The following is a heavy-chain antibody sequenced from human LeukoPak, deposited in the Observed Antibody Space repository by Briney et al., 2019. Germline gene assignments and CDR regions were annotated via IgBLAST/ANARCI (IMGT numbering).Heavy chain of an antibody. Sequence: SVKVSCKASGGTFSSYAISWVRQAPGQGLEWMGRIIPILGIANYAQKFQGRVTMTRNTSISTAYMELSSLRSEDTAVYYCARGGVYNYGHLDYWGQGTLVTVSS. J-gene: IGHJ4*02. CDR1: GGTFSSYA. CDR3: ARGGVYNYGHLDY. V-gene: IGHV1-69*04. CDR2: IIPILGIA. D-gene: IGHD5-18*01.